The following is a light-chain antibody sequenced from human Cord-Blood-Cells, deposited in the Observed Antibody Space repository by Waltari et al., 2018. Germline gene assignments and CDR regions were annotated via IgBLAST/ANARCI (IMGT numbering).Light chain of an antibody. CDR1: SSDVGGYNY. J-gene: IGLJ3*02. Sequence: QSALTQPRSVSGPPGQSVTISCPGTSSDVGGYNYVSWYQQHPGKAPTLLIYDVSKRPSGVPDRFSGSKSGNTASLTISGLQAEDEADYYCCSYAGSKVFGGGTKLTVL. CDR2: DVS. V-gene: IGLV2-11*01. CDR3: CSYAGSKV.